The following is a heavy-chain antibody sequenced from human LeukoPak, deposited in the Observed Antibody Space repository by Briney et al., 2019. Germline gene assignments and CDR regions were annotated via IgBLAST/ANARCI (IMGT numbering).Heavy chain of an antibody. V-gene: IGHV4-31*03. D-gene: IGHD2-21*02. CDR1: GGSISSGGYY. CDR3: ARGLDCGGGCYAYFDY. CDR2: IYYSGST. Sequence: SQTLSHTCTVSGGSISSGGYYWSWIRQHPGKGLEWIGYIYYSGSTYYNPSLKSRVTISVDTSKNQFSLKLSSVTAADTAVYYCARGLDCGGGCYAYFDYWGQGTLVTVSS. J-gene: IGHJ4*02.